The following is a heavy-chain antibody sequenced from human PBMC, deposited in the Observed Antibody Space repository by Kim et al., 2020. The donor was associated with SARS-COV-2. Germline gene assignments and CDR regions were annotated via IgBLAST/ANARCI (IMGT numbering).Heavy chain of an antibody. Sequence: GESLKISCKGSGYSFTSYWISWVRQMPGKGLEWMGRIDPSDSYTNYSPSFQGHVTISADKSISTAYLQWSSLKASDTAMYYCARLWGHCSSTSCPGPPDFDLWGRGTLVTVSS. V-gene: IGHV5-10-1*01. CDR3: ARLWGHCSSTSCPGPPDFDL. CDR1: GYSFTSYW. J-gene: IGHJ2*01. D-gene: IGHD2-2*01. CDR2: IDPSDSYT.